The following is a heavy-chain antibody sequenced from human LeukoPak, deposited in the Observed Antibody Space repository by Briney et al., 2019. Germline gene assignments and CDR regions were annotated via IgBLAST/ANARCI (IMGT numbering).Heavy chain of an antibody. Sequence: GGSLRLSCAASGFAVSSNYMSWVRQAPGKGLEWVANIKQDGSEKYYVDSVKVRFTISRDNAKNSLYLQMNSLRAEDTAVYFCACRRWKTSAVDYWGQGTLVTVSS. D-gene: IGHD4-23*01. J-gene: IGHJ4*02. CDR3: ACRRWKTSAVDY. CDR1: GFAVSSNY. CDR2: IKQDGSEK. V-gene: IGHV3-7*01.